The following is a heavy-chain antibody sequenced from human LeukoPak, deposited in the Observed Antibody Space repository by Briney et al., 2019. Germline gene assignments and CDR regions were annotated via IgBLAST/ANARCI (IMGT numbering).Heavy chain of an antibody. CDR2: ISYDGSNK. V-gene: IGHV3-30*04. J-gene: IGHJ4*02. Sequence: GGSLRLSCAASGFTFSSYAMHWVRQAPGKGLEWVAVISYDGSNKYYADSVKGRFTISRDNSKNTLYLQMNSLRAEDTAVYYCAGSLWPDYWGQGTLVTVPS. D-gene: IGHD3-10*01. CDR3: AGSLWPDY. CDR1: GFTFSSYA.